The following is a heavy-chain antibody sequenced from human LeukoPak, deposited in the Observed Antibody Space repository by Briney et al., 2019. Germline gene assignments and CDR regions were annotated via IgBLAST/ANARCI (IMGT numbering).Heavy chain of an antibody. Sequence: SETLSLTCTVSGGSISSSSYYWGWIRQPPGKGLEWIGSIYYSGSTYYNPSLKSRVTISVGTSKNQFSLKLSSVTAADTAVYYCARLPGDRIREMGDYFDYWGQGTLVTVSS. CDR1: GGSISSSSYY. D-gene: IGHD5-24*01. V-gene: IGHV4-39*01. J-gene: IGHJ4*02. CDR2: IYYSGST. CDR3: ARLPGDRIREMGDYFDY.